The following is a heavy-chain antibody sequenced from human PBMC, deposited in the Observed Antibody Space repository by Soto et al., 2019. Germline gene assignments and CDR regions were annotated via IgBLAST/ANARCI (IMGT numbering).Heavy chain of an antibody. D-gene: IGHD6-19*01. Sequence: QVQLVESGGGVVQPGRSLRLSCAASGFTFSSYAMHWVRQAPGKGLEWVAVISYDGSNKYYADSVKGRFTISRDNSKNMLYLQMNSLRAEDTAVYYCARDRLEIAVAADGGGHFDYWGQGTLVTVSS. V-gene: IGHV3-30-3*01. J-gene: IGHJ4*02. CDR3: ARDRLEIAVAADGGGHFDY. CDR1: GFTFSSYA. CDR2: ISYDGSNK.